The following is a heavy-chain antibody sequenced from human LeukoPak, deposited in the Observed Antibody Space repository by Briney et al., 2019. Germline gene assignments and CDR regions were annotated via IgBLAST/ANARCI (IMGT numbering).Heavy chain of an antibody. D-gene: IGHD1-26*01. CDR2: IYYTGTT. Sequence: PSETLSLTCTVSGGSISSSLYHWGWIRQSPGKNPEWLGSIYYTGTTHYNPSLKSRVTISVDTSKNQFSLKLSSVTAADTAVYYCARGRRSYAEFDYWGQGTLVTVSS. V-gene: IGHV4-39*07. CDR3: ARGRRSYAEFDY. J-gene: IGHJ4*02. CDR1: GGSISSSLYH.